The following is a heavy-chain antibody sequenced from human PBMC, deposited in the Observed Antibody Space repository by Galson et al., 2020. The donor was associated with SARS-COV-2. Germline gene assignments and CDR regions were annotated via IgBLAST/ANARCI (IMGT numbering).Heavy chain of an antibody. V-gene: IGHV4-34*01. CDR3: AREAPWDSGPRGDL. CDR1: GGSFSDYY. D-gene: IGHD1-26*01. CDR2: INHSGST. Sequence: LETLSLTRAVYGGSFSDYYWSWIRQPPGKGLEWIGEINHSGSTNYSPSLKSRVTIAVDTSKNQFSLKLSSVTAADTAVYYCAREAPWDSGPRGDLRGQGT. J-gene: IGHJ4*01.